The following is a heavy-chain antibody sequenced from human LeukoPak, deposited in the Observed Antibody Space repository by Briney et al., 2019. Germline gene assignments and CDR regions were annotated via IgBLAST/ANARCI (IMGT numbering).Heavy chain of an antibody. D-gene: IGHD2/OR15-2a*01. J-gene: IGHJ4*02. CDR3: TTDESNSFFY. V-gene: IGHV3-23*01. CDR1: GFTFSSYA. Sequence: GGSLRLSCAASGFTFSSYAMNWVRQAPGKGLEWVSTISSSGSDVGTFDADSVRGRFTISRDDSKNTLYLQMNSPKTEDTAVYYCTTDESNSFFYWGQGTLVTVSS. CDR2: ISSSGSDVGT.